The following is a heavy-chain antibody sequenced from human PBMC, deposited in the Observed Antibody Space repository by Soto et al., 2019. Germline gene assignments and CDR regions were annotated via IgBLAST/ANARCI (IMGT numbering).Heavy chain of an antibody. D-gene: IGHD6-13*01. V-gene: IGHV3-7*01. CDR3: ASFFFQAEDGIRGCSTVSAFLLNRSSDL. CDR2: IKADGSER. Sequence: KGLERVANIKADGSERYYVDSVKGRFTISRDNGKNSLSLQMNSLRAEDTAIYYCASFFFQAEDGIRGCSTVSAFLLNRSSDL. J-gene: IGHJ2*01.